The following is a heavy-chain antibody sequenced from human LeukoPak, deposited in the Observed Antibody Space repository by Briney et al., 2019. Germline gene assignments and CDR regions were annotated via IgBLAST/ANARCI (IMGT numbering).Heavy chain of an antibody. J-gene: IGHJ4*02. CDR3: AKDRSSSNWYYFDY. V-gene: IGHV3-30*02. Sequence: GGSLRLVCAASGFIFSSYSMHWVRQAPGKGLEWVAFIRYDVSNNYYADSVQCRFTISRDNSKNTLYLQMNSLRPEDTAVYYCAKDRSSSNWYYFDYWGQGTLVTVSS. D-gene: IGHD6-13*01. CDR2: IRYDVSNN. CDR1: GFIFSSYS.